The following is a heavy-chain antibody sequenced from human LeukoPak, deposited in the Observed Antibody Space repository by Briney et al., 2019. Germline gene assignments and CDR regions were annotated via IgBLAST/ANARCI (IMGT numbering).Heavy chain of an antibody. J-gene: IGHJ5*02. D-gene: IGHD1-26*01. V-gene: IGHV4-59*01. CDR2: IYYTGST. Sequence: SETLSLTCTVSGGPISTYYWSWIRQPPGKGLEWIGYIYYTGSTSYNPSLKSRVTMSLDASKNQFSLELNSVTPADTAVYYCARGGNYWPQWWFDPWGRGTLVSVSS. CDR3: ARGGNYWPQWWFDP. CDR1: GGPISTYY.